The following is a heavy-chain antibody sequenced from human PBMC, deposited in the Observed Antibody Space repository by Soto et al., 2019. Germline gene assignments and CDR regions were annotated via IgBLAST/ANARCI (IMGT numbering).Heavy chain of an antibody. CDR3: AAPKQLSMGYYYGMDV. CDR1: GYSFTSYW. J-gene: IGHJ6*02. Sequence: GESLKISCKGSGYSFTSYWISWVRQMPGKGLEWMGRIDPSDSYTNYSPSFQGHVTISADKPISTAYLQWSSLKASDTAMYYCAAPKQLSMGYYYGMDVWGQGTTVTVSS. V-gene: IGHV5-10-1*01. CDR2: IDPSDSYT. D-gene: IGHD2-2*01.